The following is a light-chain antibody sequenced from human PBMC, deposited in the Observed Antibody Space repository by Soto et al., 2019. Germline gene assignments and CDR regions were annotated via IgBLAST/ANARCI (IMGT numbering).Light chain of an antibody. CDR3: MHPLHAPPT. Sequence: DTVMTQSPLSLPVTPGEPAFISCKSSQSLLHSNGYNYVDWYLQKPGQSPKLLISFASNRASGVPDMCSCSGSGTDFTLKISRVEAEAVGVYCCMHPLHAPPTFGPGTKGAIK. V-gene: IGKV2-28*01. J-gene: IGKJ1*01. CDR2: FAS. CDR1: QSLLHSNGYNY.